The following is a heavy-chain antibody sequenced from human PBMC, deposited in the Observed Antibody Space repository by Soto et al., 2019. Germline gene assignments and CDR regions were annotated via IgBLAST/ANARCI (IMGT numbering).Heavy chain of an antibody. D-gene: IGHD3-10*01. CDR3: AKDQEGSGSHWLGYNYYGMDV. V-gene: IGHV3-11*01. CDR1: GFTFSDSY. CDR2: ISSSGSTI. J-gene: IGHJ6*02. Sequence: GGSLRLSCAASGFTFSDSYMSWIRQAPGKGLEWVSYISSSGSTIYYADSVKGRFTISRDNAKNSLYLQMNSLRAEDTAVYFCAKDQEGSGSHWLGYNYYGMDVWGQGTTVTVSS.